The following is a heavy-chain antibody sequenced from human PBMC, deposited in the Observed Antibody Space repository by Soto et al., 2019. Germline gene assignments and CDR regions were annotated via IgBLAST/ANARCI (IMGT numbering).Heavy chain of an antibody. CDR3: ARAGPVKKYYFDY. Sequence: SESLSLTCTVSGGSICSYYWSWIRQPPGKGLEWIGYIYYSGSTNYNPSLKSRVTISVDTSKNQFSLKLSSVTAADTAVYYCARAGPVKKYYFDYWGQGTLVTVSS. CDR1: GGSICSYY. J-gene: IGHJ4*02. CDR2: IYYSGST. V-gene: IGHV4-59*01.